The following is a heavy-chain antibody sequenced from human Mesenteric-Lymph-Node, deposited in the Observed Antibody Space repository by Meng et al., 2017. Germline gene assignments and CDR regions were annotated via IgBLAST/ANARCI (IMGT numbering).Heavy chain of an antibody. Sequence: GESLKISCAASEFTFSSYWMSWVRQAPGKGLEWVANIKEDGSETNYVDSVKGRFTVSRDNAKNSLYLQMNSLRVEDSAVYYCVRDRRWGVREDYWGQGTLVTVSS. J-gene: IGHJ4*02. CDR1: EFTFSSYW. V-gene: IGHV3-7*01. CDR2: IKEDGSET. D-gene: IGHD3-10*01. CDR3: VRDRRWGVREDY.